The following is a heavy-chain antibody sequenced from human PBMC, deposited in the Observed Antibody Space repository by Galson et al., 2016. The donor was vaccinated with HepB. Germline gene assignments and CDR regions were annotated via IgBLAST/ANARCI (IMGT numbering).Heavy chain of an antibody. CDR2: ISTHNGET. CDR3: ARFWSGFLPDY. V-gene: IGHV1-18*01. D-gene: IGHD3-3*01. CDR1: GYIFTTYG. Sequence: SVKVSCKASGYIFTTYGVGWVRQAPGQGLEWMGCISTHNGETTYSQKFQGRAIMTTDTSTSTVYMELRGLRSDDTAVYFCARFWSGFLPDYWGQGTLVIVSS. J-gene: IGHJ4*02.